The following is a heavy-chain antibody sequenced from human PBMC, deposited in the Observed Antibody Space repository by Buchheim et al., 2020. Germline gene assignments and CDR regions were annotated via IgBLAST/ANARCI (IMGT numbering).Heavy chain of an antibody. J-gene: IGHJ6*02. Sequence: EVQLVESGGGLVQPGGSLRLSCAASGFTFSSYWMSWVRQAPGKGLEWVANIKKDGSEKYYVDSVKGRFTISRDNAKNSLYLQMNSLKAEDTAVYYCARDYYYFWSGTSNYGMDLWGQGTT. D-gene: IGHD3-3*01. CDR2: IKKDGSEK. CDR3: ARDYYYFWSGTSNYGMDL. CDR1: GFTFSSYW. V-gene: IGHV3-7*01.